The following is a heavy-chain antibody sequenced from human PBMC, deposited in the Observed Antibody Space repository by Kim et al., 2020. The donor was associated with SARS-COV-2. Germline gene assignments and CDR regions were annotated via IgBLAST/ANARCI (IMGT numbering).Heavy chain of an antibody. D-gene: IGHD3-16*01. CDR2: IYYSGST. Sequence: SETLSLTCTVSGGSISSYYWSWIRQPPGKGLEWIGFIYYSGSTNYNPSLKRLVTISVDTSKNQFSLKLSSVTAADTAVSYCAMGFDYWRQGTLVTVSS. CDR1: GGSISSYY. V-gene: IGHV4-59*01. CDR3: AMGFDY. J-gene: IGHJ4*02.